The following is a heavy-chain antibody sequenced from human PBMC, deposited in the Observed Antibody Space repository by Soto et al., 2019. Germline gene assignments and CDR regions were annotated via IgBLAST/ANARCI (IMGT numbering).Heavy chain of an antibody. V-gene: IGHV3-33*01. J-gene: IGHJ4*02. CDR1: GFTFSSYG. D-gene: IGHD3-22*01. CDR3: ARAEYYYDSSGYYLPGVGY. Sequence: QVQRVESGGGVVQPGRSLRLSCAASGFTFSSYGMHWVRQAPGKGLESVAVIWYDGSNKYYADSVKGRFTISRDNSKNTLYLQMNSLRAEDTAVYYCARAEYYYDSSGYYLPGVGYWGQGTLVTVSS. CDR2: IWYDGSNK.